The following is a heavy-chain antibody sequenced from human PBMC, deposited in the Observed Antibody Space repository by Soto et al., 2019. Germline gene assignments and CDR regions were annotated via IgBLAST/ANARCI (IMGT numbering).Heavy chain of an antibody. V-gene: IGHV4-4*02. D-gene: IGHD6-6*01. CDR2: IYLTGNT. Sequence: PSETLSLTCSASSGSIGSGIWWNWVRQPPGKGLEWMGEIYLTGNTNYNPSFKSRLTMSVDESKNQFSLSLSSVTAADTAVYYCVGAARSSPFDFWGRGTLVTVS. J-gene: IGHJ4*02. CDR1: SGSIGSGIW. CDR3: VGAARSSPFDF.